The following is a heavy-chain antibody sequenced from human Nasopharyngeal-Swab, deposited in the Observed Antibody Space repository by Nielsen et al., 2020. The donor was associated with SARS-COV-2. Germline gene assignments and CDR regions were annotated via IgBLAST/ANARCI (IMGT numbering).Heavy chain of an antibody. V-gene: IGHV3-53*01. Sequence: VRQAPGKGLEWVSMLYSGGQTYYGDSVKGRFTISRDNSKNTLYLQMNSLRVEDTAVYYCARGLMATVGYYYYGLDVWGQGTTGTVSS. D-gene: IGHD5-24*01. J-gene: IGHJ6*02. CDR3: ARGLMATVGYYYYGLDV. CDR2: LYSGGQT.